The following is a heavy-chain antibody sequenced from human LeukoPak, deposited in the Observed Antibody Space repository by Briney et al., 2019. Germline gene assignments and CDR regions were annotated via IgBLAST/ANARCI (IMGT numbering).Heavy chain of an antibody. V-gene: IGHV1-69*13. D-gene: IGHD6-13*01. J-gene: IGHJ6*03. CDR2: IIPIFGTA. Sequence: GASVKVSCKASGGTFSSYAISWVRQAPGQGLEWMGGIIPIFGTANYAQKFQGRVTITADESTSTAYMELSSLRSEDTAVYYCARVRVHSSNYYYYYMDVWGKGTTVTVSS. CDR1: GGTFSSYA. CDR3: ARVRVHSSNYYYYYMDV.